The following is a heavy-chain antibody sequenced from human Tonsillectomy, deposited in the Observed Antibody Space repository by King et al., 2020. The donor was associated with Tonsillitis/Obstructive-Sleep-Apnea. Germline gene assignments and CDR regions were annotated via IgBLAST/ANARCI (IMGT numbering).Heavy chain of an antibody. J-gene: IGHJ4*02. V-gene: IGHV1-2*06. CDR2: INPNSGGT. CDR1: GYTFTGYY. Sequence: VQLVESGAEVKKPGASVKVSCKASGYTFTGYYMHWVRQAPGQGLEWMGRINPNSGGTNYAQKFQGRVTMTRDTSISTAYMELSRLRSDDTAVYYCARVWGRYCSGGSCYPLGYWGQGTLVTVSS. D-gene: IGHD2-15*01. CDR3: ARVWGRYCSGGSCYPLGY.